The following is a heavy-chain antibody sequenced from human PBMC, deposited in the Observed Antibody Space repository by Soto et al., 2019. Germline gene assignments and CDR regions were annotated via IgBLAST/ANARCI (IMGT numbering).Heavy chain of an antibody. CDR2: VDGSGYDT. D-gene: IGHD3-3*01. J-gene: IGHJ4*02. CDR3: ANDPSVTSDY. CDR1: GFTFSSHA. Sequence: GGSLRLSCAASGFTFSSHAMGWLRQAPGTGPEWVAFVDGSGYDTSYAESVKGRFTVSRDNSDNSLYLQMNSLRAEDTAVYYCANDPSVTSDYWGQGTLVTVSS. V-gene: IGHV3-23*01.